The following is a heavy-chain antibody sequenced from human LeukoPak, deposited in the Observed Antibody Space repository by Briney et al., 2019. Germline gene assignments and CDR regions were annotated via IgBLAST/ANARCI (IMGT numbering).Heavy chain of an antibody. CDR1: GGTFSSYA. V-gene: IGHV1-18*01. D-gene: IGHD3-10*01. CDR2: ISAYNGNT. J-gene: IGHJ3*02. CDR3: ARGRGGVITDYDAFDI. Sequence: ASVKVSCKASGGTFSSYAISWVRQAPGQGLEWMGWISAYNGNTNYAQKLQGRVTMTTDTSTSTAYMDLRSLRSDDTAVYYCARGRGGVITDYDAFDIWGQGTMVTVSS.